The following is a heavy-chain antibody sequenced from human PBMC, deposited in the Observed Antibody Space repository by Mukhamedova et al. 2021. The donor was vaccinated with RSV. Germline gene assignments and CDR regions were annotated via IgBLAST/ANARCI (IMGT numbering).Heavy chain of an antibody. D-gene: IGHD5-12*01. J-gene: IGHJ4*02. V-gene: IGHV4-39*01. CDR2: IYYNGGT. Sequence: WGGPQWIGIIYYNGGTYYNPSLNSRVTISIDTSKNQFSLKLRSVTAADTAVYYCARHIRGYTGYDYSYFYYSGEGTLVTVSS. CDR3: ARHIRGYTGYDYSYFYY.